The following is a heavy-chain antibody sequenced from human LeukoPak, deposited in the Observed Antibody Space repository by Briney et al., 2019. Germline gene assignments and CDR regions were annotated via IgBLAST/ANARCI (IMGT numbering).Heavy chain of an antibody. D-gene: IGHD3-10*01. J-gene: IGHJ4*02. V-gene: IGHV3-23*01. Sequence: GGSLRLSCAASGFTFNSYAMSWVRQAPGKGLEWVSAISGSGDSTYSADSVKGRFTISRDNSKNTLYLQMNSLRAEDTAVYYCAKDDGEYYYGSGSYPFWGQGTLVTVSS. CDR1: GFTFNSYA. CDR3: AKDDGEYYYGSGSYPF. CDR2: ISGSGDST.